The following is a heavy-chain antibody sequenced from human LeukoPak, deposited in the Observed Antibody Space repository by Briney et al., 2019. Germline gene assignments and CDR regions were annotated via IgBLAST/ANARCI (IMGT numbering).Heavy chain of an antibody. J-gene: IGHJ4*02. CDR1: GFTFSDFY. Sequence: GGSLRHSCAASGFTFSDFYMSWIRQAPGKGLEWISYISSSGSSTNYADSVKGRFTISRDNAKNSLYLQMNSLRAEDTAVYYCARDLIHRSGEADYWGQGTLVTVSS. D-gene: IGHD3-22*01. CDR3: ARDLIHRSGEADY. V-gene: IGHV3-11*05. CDR2: ISSSGSST.